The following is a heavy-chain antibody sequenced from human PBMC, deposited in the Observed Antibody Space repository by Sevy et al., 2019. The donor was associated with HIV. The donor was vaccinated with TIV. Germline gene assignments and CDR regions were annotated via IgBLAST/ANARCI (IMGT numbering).Heavy chain of an antibody. CDR3: AKDRKVLLVVYAIPFDVFDI. J-gene: IGHJ3*02. Sequence: GGSLRLSCAASGFTFSNHGMHWVRQAPGKGLEWVAFIRYDGSNEYYGDSVKGRFTISRDNSKDTLYLQMNSLRPEDTAVYFCAKDRKVLLVVYAIPFDVFDIWGYGTMVTVSS. D-gene: IGHD2-8*02. CDR2: IRYDGSNE. V-gene: IGHV3-30*02. CDR1: GFTFSNHG.